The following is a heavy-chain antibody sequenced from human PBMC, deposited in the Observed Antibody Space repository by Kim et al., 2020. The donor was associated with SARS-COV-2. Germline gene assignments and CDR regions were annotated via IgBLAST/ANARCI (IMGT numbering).Heavy chain of an antibody. CDR1: GFSIRTYA. CDR3: VRENSPFDI. D-gene: IGHD1-26*01. J-gene: IGHJ3*02. V-gene: IGHV3-30*04. CDR2: ITYDGTNR. Sequence: GGSLRLSCAASGFSIRTYAMHWVRQAPGKGLEWVADITYDGTNRYYTDSVKGRFTISRDNSQNTLSLQMDSLRPEDTAVYYCVRENSPFDIWGQGTMVTVSS.